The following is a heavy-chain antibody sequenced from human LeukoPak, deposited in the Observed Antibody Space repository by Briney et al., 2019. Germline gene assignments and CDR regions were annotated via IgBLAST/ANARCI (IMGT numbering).Heavy chain of an antibody. CDR1: GFTFSYHG. Sequence: PGGSLRLSCAASGFTFSYHGMHWVRQAPGKWLEWVAFINYDASNKYFADSVKGRFTISRDNSKNTVYLQMNSLRADDSAVYYCARDLSWGFDYWGQGTLVTVFS. CDR2: INYDASNK. D-gene: IGHD7-27*01. J-gene: IGHJ4*02. V-gene: IGHV3-30*02. CDR3: ARDLSWGFDY.